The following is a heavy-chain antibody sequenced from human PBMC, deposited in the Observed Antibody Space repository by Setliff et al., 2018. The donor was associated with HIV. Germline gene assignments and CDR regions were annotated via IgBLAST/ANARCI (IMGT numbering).Heavy chain of an antibody. J-gene: IGHJ6*02. CDR3: ARDYLYYNMYNGSPVYGMDV. D-gene: IGHD3-10*01. V-gene: IGHV3-21*01. Sequence: GSLRLSCAASGFTFRNYQMNWVRQAPGKGLEWVSPITIGRGDVFYADSVQGRFTIFRDNDKNSLYLQMNSLRVEDTAVYYCARDYLYYNMYNGSPVYGMDVWGQGTTVTVSS. CDR1: GFTFRNYQ. CDR2: ITIGRGDV.